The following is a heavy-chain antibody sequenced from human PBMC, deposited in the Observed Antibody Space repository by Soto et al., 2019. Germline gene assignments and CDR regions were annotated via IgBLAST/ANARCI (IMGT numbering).Heavy chain of an antibody. Sequence: EVQLLESGGGLVQPGGSLRLSCAASGFTFSSYAMSWVRQAPGKGLEWVSAISGSGGSTYYADSVKGRFTIPRDNSKNTLYLQMNSLRAEDTAVYYCAKDSSSWYTSDYWGQGTLVTVSS. CDR2: ISGSGGST. J-gene: IGHJ4*02. CDR3: AKDSSSWYTSDY. CDR1: GFTFSSYA. D-gene: IGHD6-13*01. V-gene: IGHV3-23*01.